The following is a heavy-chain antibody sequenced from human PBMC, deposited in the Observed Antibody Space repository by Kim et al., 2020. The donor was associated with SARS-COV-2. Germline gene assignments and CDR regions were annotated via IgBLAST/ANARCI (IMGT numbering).Heavy chain of an antibody. CDR1: GGSISSGSYY. Sequence: SETLSLTCTVSGGSISSGSYYWGWIRQPPGKGLEWIGSIYYSGTTYYNPSLKSRVTISLDTSKNQFSLKLSSVTAADTAVYYCARLEAARPDDWGQGTLV. CDR2: IYYSGTT. J-gene: IGHJ4*02. D-gene: IGHD6-6*01. CDR3: ARLEAARPDD. V-gene: IGHV4-39*01.